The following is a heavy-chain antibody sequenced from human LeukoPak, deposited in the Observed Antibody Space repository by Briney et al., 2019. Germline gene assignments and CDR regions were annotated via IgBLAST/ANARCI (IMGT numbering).Heavy chain of an antibody. D-gene: IGHD3-16*02. CDR2: IIPIFGTA. CDR3: ARGPYDYVWGSYRLFAY. CDR1: GGTFSSYA. V-gene: IGHV1-69*05. Sequence: SVKVSCKASGGTFSSYAISWVRQAPGQGLEWMGGIIPIFGTANYAQKFQGRVTITTDESTSTAYMELSSLRSEDTAVYYCARGPYDYVWGSYRLFAYWGQGTLVTVSS. J-gene: IGHJ4*02.